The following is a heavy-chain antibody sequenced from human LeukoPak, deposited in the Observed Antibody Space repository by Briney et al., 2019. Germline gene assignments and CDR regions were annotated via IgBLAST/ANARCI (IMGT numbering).Heavy chain of an antibody. D-gene: IGHD3-10*01. J-gene: IGHJ4*02. CDR2: ISYDGSNK. V-gene: IGHV3-30*04. CDR1: GFTFSSYA. CDR3: ARVYGSGSYYNGILDY. Sequence: GRSLRPSCAASGFTFSSYAMHWVRQAPGKGLEWVAVISYDGSNKYYADSVKGRFTISRDNSKNTLYLQMNSLRAEDTAVYYCARVYGSGSYYNGILDYWGQGTLVTVSS.